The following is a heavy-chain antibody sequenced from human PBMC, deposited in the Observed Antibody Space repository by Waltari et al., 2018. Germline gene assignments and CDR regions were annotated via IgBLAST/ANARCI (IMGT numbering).Heavy chain of an antibody. CDR1: GFTFSSYS. J-gene: IGHJ6*03. CDR3: ARAPYYYDSSGYYWHYYYYMDV. Sequence: EVQLVESGGGLVQPGGSLRLSCAASGFTFSSYSMNWVRQAPGKGLEWVSYISSSSSTIYYADSVKCRFTISRDNAKNSLYLQMNSLRAEDTAVYYCARAPYYYDSSGYYWHYYYYMDVWGKGTTVTVSS. V-gene: IGHV3-48*04. D-gene: IGHD3-22*01. CDR2: ISSSSSTI.